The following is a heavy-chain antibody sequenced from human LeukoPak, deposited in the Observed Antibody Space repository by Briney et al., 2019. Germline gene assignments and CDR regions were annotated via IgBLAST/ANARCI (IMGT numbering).Heavy chain of an antibody. J-gene: IGHJ4*02. CDR3: ARGAAAGTSRFDY. D-gene: IGHD6-13*01. CDR1: GFTFSSYS. CDR2: ISSSSSYI. V-gene: IGHV3-21*01. Sequence: GGSLRLSCAASGFTFSSYSMNWVRQAPGKGLEWVSSISSSSSYIYYADSVKGRFTISRDNAKNSLYLQMNSLRAEDTAVYYCARGAAAGTSRFDYWGQGTLVTVSS.